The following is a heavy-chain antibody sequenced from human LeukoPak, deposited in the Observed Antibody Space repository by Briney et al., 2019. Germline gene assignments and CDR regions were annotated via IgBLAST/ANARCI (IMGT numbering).Heavy chain of an antibody. CDR1: GGSISSGGYY. J-gene: IGHJ5*02. Sequence: SETLSLTCTVSGGSISSGGYYWSWIRQHPGKGLEWIGYIYYSGSTYYNPSLKSRVTISVDTSKNQFSLKLSSVTAADTAVYYCARVLTDFWSGYYNWFDPWGQGTLVTVSS. V-gene: IGHV4-31*03. CDR3: ARVLTDFWSGYYNWFDP. D-gene: IGHD3-3*01. CDR2: IYYSGST.